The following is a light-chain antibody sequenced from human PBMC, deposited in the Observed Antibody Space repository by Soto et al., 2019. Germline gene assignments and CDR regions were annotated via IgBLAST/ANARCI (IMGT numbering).Light chain of an antibody. Sequence: EIVLTQSPDTLSLSPGERATLSCRASQSFSSHLAWYQQKPGQAPRLLIYDASKRATGIPARFSGSGFGTDYTLTISSLEPEDFAVYYCQQRSKWRTFGQGTKVEIK. CDR2: DAS. CDR1: QSFSSH. V-gene: IGKV3-11*01. CDR3: QQRSKWRT. J-gene: IGKJ1*01.